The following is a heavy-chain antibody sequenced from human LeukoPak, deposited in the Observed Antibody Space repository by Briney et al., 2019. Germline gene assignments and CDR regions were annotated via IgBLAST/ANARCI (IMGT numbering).Heavy chain of an antibody. V-gene: IGHV1-69*13. CDR2: IIPIFGTA. J-gene: IGHJ3*02. Sequence: ASVTVSFKASGGTFSSYAISWVRQAPGQGLEWMGGIIPIFGTANYAQKFQGRVTITADESTSTAYMELSSLRSEDTAVYYCARGNPYCSSTSCWTEAFDIWGQGTMVTVSS. D-gene: IGHD2-2*01. CDR3: ARGNPYCSSTSCWTEAFDI. CDR1: GGTFSSYA.